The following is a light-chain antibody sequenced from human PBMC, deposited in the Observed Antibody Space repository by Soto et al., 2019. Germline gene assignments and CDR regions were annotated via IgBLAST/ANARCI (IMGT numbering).Light chain of an antibody. V-gene: IGLV2-11*01. J-gene: IGLJ1*01. CDR2: DVS. Sequence: QSALTQPRSVSGSPGQSVTISCTGTSSDVGGYDYVSWYQQHPDKAPKLMIYDVSKRPSGVPDRFSGSKSGNTASLTISGLQAEDEADYYCYSYARSSYVFGTGTKVTVL. CDR3: YSYARSSYV. CDR1: SSDVGGYDY.